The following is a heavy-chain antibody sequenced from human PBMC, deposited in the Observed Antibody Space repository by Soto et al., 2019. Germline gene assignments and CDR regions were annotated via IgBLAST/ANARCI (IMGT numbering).Heavy chain of an antibody. V-gene: IGHV4-61*08. CDR3: ARGYYDSSGYFDY. J-gene: IGHJ4*02. D-gene: IGHD3-22*01. Sequence: PSETLSLTCAVSGDSISKSGYYWSWIRQNQGKGLEWIGYIYYSGSTNYNPSLKSRVTISVDTSKNQFSLKLSSVTAADTAVYYCARGYYDSSGYFDYWGQGTLVTVSS. CDR2: IYYSGST. CDR1: GDSISKSGYY.